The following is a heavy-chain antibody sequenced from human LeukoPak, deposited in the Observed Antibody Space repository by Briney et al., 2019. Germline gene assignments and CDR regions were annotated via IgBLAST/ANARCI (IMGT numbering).Heavy chain of an antibody. CDR2: IIPILGIA. CDR3: ARDLGYCSSTSCYGY. Sequence: SVKVSCKASGGTFSSYAISWVRQAPGQGLEWMGRIIPILGIANYAQKFQGRVTITADKSTSTAYMGLSSLRSEDTAVYYCARDLGYCSSTSCYGYWGQGTLVAVSS. D-gene: IGHD2-2*03. J-gene: IGHJ4*02. V-gene: IGHV1-69*04. CDR1: GGTFSSYA.